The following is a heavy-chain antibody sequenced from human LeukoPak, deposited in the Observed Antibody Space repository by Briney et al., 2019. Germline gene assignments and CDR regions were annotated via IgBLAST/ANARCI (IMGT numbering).Heavy chain of an antibody. D-gene: IGHD6-13*01. CDR2: ISSSSSYI. J-gene: IGHJ5*02. CDR3: ARKGDSSWYVLSWFDP. CDR1: GFTFSSYS. Sequence: PGGSLRLPCAASGFTFSSYSMNWVRQAPGKGLEWVSSISSSSSYIYYADSVKGRFTISRDNAKNSLYLQMNSLRAEDTAVYYCARKGDSSWYVLSWFDPWGQGTLVTVSS. V-gene: IGHV3-21*01.